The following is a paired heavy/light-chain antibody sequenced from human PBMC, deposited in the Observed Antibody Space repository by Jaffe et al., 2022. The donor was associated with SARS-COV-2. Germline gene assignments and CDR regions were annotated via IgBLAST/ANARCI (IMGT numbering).Heavy chain of an antibody. J-gene: IGHJ3*01. D-gene: IGHD2-15*01. Sequence: EVQLVESGGGLVKPGGSLRLSCAASGFTFTNAWMSWVRQAPGKGLEWVGRIKRKTDGGTTDYAAPVKGRFTISRDDSKNTLYLQMNSLKSEDTGVYYCTTVAVVVGDSQESDDAFDFWGQGTMVTVSS. CDR1: GFTFTNAW. V-gene: IGHV3-15*01. CDR3: TTVAVVVGDSQESDDAFDF. CDR2: IKRKTDGGTT.
Light chain of an antibody. J-gene: IGLJ2*01. V-gene: IGLV3-21*04. Sequence: SYVLTQPPSVSVAPRKTARITCGGFNVGDKSVHWYQQKPGQAPVLVIYYDSDRPSGIPERFSGSNSGNTATLTISRVEAGDEADYYCQVWDSSSDHVVFGGGTKLTVL. CDR3: QVWDSSSDHVV. CDR1: NVGDKS. CDR2: YDS.